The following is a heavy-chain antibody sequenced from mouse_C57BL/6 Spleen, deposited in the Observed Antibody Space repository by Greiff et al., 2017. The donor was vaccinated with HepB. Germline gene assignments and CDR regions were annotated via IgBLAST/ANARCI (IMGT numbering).Heavy chain of an antibody. J-gene: IGHJ4*01. CDR3: TGGYCAMDY. V-gene: IGHV6-3*01. CDR2: IRLKSDNYAI. CDR1: GFTFSNYW. Sequence: EVKVEEPGGGLVQPGGSMKLSCVASGFTFSNYWMNWVRQSPEKGREWVAQIRLKSDNYAIHYAESVKERFTISSNDSKSGVYLQMSNLRAEDTGIYCCTGGYCAMDYWGQGTSVTVSS.